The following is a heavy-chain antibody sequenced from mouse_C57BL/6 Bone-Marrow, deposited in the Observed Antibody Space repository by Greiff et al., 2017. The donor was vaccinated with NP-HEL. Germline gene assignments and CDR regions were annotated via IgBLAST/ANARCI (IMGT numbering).Heavy chain of an antibody. J-gene: IGHJ2*01. Sequence: QVQLQQPGAELVKPGASVKLSCKASGYTFTSYWMHWVKQRPGQGLEWIGMIHPNSGSTNYNEQFKSKATLTVDKSSSTAYMQLSSLTSVDSAVYFCARCDVSPLDFDYWGQGTPLTVSS. CDR3: ARCDVSPLDFDY. V-gene: IGHV1-64*01. D-gene: IGHD6-1*01. CDR2: IHPNSGST. CDR1: GYTFTSYW.